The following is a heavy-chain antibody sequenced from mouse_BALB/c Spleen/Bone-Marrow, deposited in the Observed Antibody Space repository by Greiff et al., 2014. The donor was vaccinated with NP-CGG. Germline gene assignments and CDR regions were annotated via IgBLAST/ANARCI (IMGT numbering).Heavy chain of an antibody. CDR1: GFNIKDYY. V-gene: IGHV14-4*02. J-gene: IGHJ4*01. CDR2: IDPENGDT. Sequence: VQLQQSGAELVRSGASVKLSCTASGFNIKDYYMHWVKQRPEQGLEWIGWIDPENGDTEYAPKFQGKATMTADTSSNTAYLQLSSRTSEDTAVYYCNGNYYAMDYWGQGTSVTVSS. D-gene: IGHD2-1*01. CDR3: NGNYYAMDY.